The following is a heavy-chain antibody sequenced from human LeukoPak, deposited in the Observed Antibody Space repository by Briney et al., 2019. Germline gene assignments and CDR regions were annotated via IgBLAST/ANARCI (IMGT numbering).Heavy chain of an antibody. V-gene: IGHV4-59*01. Sequence: KTSETLSLTCAVSGGSISNYYWSWIRQPPGKGLEWIGYNSYTGSTNYNPSLKSRVTISVDTSKNQFSLKLTSVTAADTALYYCARAGYSSSLSWFDPWGQGSLVTVSS. D-gene: IGHD6-13*01. CDR1: GGSISNYY. CDR3: ARAGYSSSLSWFDP. J-gene: IGHJ5*02. CDR2: NSYTGST.